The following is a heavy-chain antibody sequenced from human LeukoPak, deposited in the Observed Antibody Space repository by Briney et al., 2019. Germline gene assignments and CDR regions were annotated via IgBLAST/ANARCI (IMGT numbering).Heavy chain of an antibody. V-gene: IGHV1-8*01. D-gene: IGHD2-2*01. CDR1: GYTFTSYD. CDR3: ARGMRSGYQLAY. J-gene: IGHJ4*02. Sequence: ASVKVSCKASGYTFTSYDINWVRQATGQGLEWMGWMNPNSGNTGYAQKFQGRVTMTRNTSISTAYMELSSLRSEDTAVYYCARGMRSGYQLAYWGQGTLVTVSS. CDR2: MNPNSGNT.